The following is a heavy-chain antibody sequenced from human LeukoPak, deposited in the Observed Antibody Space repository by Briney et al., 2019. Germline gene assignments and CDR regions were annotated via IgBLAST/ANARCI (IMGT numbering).Heavy chain of an antibody. J-gene: IGHJ3*02. D-gene: IGHD5-18*01. Sequence: GRSLRLSCAVSGFTFNTYAMHWVRQAPGKGLEWVALISSDGTDKYYADSVKGRFTISRDNSKNTLYLQMNSPRAEDTAVYYCAKHSSWYAFDIWGQGTMVTVSS. CDR3: AKHSSWYAFDI. V-gene: IGHV3-30*18. CDR1: GFTFNTYA. CDR2: ISSDGTDK.